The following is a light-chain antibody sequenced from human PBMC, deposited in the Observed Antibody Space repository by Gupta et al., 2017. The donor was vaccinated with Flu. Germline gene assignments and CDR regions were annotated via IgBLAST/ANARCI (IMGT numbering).Light chain of an antibody. Sequence: SSELTPDTAVSVALGQTVRTTCQGDSLRNFYASWYQQKPGQAPVLVIYGKNKRLSGTPDRFSGSTSRDTAALTITGAPAEDEADYYSYSRDNTGNGDVVFGGGTKLTVL. J-gene: IGLJ2*01. V-gene: IGLV3-19*01. CDR3: YSRDNTGNGDVV. CDR2: GKN. CDR1: SLRNFY.